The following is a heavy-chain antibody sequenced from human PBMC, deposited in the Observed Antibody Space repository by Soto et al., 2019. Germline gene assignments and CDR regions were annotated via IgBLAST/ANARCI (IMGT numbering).Heavy chain of an antibody. Sequence: QVQLQESGPGLLKPSETLSLTCAVSGCAISSYYWSWIRQPPGKGLEWIGYIYYSGSTNYNPSLKSRVTISVDKSKNQLSLKLSAVTAADTAVYYCARRYGDQFDYWGQGTLVTVSS. CDR2: IYYSGST. D-gene: IGHD4-17*01. CDR3: ARRYGDQFDY. V-gene: IGHV4-59*01. CDR1: GCAISSYY. J-gene: IGHJ4*02.